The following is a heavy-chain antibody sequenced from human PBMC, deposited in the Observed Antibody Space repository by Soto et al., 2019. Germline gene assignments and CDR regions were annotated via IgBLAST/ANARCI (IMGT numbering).Heavy chain of an antibody. J-gene: IGHJ4*02. Sequence: QVQLQESGPGLVKPSGTLSLTCAVSGGSISSSNWWSWVRQPPGKGLEWIGEIYHSGSTNYNPSLKSRVTISVDKSKNQFSLKLSSVTAADTAVYYCARVSTKQCLVPPRGYFDYWGQGTLVTVSS. CDR1: GGSISSSNW. CDR3: ARVSTKQCLVPPRGYFDY. D-gene: IGHD6-19*01. V-gene: IGHV4-4*02. CDR2: IYHSGST.